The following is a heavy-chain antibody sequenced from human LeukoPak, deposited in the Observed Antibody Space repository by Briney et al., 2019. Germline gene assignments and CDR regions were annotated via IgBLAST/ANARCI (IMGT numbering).Heavy chain of an antibody. J-gene: IGHJ4*02. V-gene: IGHV3-30*04. CDR2: ISFVESTN. D-gene: IGHD2-2*01. Sequence: GGSLRLSCAASGFTFSNHAMHWVRQGPGKGLEWVALISFVESTNYYADSVKGRFTISRDNSKNTQYLQMNSLRPEDTAVYYCARGRTPYCRSTTCYARLDYWGQGTLVTVSS. CDR1: GFTFSNHA. CDR3: ARGRTPYCRSTTCYARLDY.